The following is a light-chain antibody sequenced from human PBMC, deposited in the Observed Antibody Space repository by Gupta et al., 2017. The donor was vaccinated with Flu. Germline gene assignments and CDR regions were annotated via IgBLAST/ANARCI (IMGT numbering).Light chain of an antibody. CDR2: AAS. CDR1: QGIGSW. Sequence: DIQMTQSPSSVSASVGDRVTITCRASQGIGSWLAWYQQKPGKAPKLLISAASSLQSGVPSRFSGSGSGTDFTLTISSLQPDDFATYYCQHANSFPRAFGLGTKVEIK. J-gene: IGKJ3*01. V-gene: IGKV1-12*01. CDR3: QHANSFPRA.